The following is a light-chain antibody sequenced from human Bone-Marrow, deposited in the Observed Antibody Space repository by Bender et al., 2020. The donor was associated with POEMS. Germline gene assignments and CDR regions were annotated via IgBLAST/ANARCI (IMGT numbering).Light chain of an antibody. CDR2: DVS. Sequence: GSPGQSITIPCTGTSGDVGRYKYVSWYQQHAGRAPQLIIYDVSYRPSGVSNRFSGSKSGNTAALTISALQAEDEADYYCSSYAGSTKLAVFGGGTTLTVL. V-gene: IGLV2-14*03. J-gene: IGLJ3*02. CDR3: SSYAGSTKLAV. CDR1: SGDVGRYKY.